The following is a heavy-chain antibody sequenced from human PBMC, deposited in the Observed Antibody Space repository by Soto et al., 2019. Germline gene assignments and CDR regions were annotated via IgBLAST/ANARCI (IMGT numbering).Heavy chain of an antibody. V-gene: IGHV3-9*01. CDR2: ISWNSGSI. CDR1: GFTFDDYA. CDR3: ENDPKGRGSPIDSFDY. D-gene: IGHD5-12*01. J-gene: IGHJ4*02. Sequence: EVQLVESGGGLVQPGRSLRLSCAASGFTFDDYAMHWVRQAPGKGLEWVSGISWNSGSIGYADSVKGRFTISRDNAKNSLYLQINSLRAQDTVLYYCENDPKGRGSPIDSFDYWGQGPLVTVSP.